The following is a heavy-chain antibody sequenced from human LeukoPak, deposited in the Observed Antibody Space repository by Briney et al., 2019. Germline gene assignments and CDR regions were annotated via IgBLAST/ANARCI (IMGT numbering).Heavy chain of an antibody. CDR3: ARDWGNSGYITDY. Sequence: GGSLRLSCAASGFTFSTYSMNWVRQAPGKGLEWVSYISSDSSIIYYADSVQGRFTISRDNAKNSLYLQINSLRDEDTAVYYCARDWGNSGYITDYWGQGTLVTVS. CDR2: ISSDSSII. V-gene: IGHV3-48*02. D-gene: IGHD5-12*01. J-gene: IGHJ4*02. CDR1: GFTFSTYS.